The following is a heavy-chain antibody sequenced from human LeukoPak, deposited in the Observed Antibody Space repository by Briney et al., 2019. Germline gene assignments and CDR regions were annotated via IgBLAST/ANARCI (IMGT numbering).Heavy chain of an antibody. CDR1: GFTFSSYS. D-gene: IGHD6-13*01. CDR3: ARDSTSSSSWYKRSFGY. Sequence: GGSLRLSCAASGFTFSSYSMNWVRQAPGKGLEWVSSISSSSSYIYYADSVKGRFTISRDNAKNSLYLQMNSLRAEDTAVYYCARDSTSSSSWYKRSFGYWGQGTLVTVSS. CDR2: ISSSSSYI. J-gene: IGHJ4*02. V-gene: IGHV3-21*01.